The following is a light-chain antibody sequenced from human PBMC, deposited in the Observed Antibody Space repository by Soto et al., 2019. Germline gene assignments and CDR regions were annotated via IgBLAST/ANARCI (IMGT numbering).Light chain of an antibody. CDR3: QQYGSSPQT. CDR2: DAS. Sequence: EVVLTQSPGTLSLSPGERATLSCRASQSVSRRYLAWYQQKPGQAPRLLIYDASSRATGIPDRFSGSGSGTDFTLTISRLDPEDFAVYYGQQYGSSPQTFGQGTKVEIK. V-gene: IGKV3-20*01. J-gene: IGKJ1*01. CDR1: QSVSRRY.